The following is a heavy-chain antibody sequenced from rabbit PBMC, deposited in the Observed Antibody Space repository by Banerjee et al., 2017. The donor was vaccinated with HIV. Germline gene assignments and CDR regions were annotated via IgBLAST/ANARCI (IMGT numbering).Heavy chain of an antibody. CDR2: IDAGSSRST. Sequence: QSLEESGGDLVKPGASLTLTCTASGFSFSSSYYMCWVRQAPGKGLEWIGCIDAGSSRSTYYASWAKGRFTGSKTSSTTVTLQMTSLTAADTATYFCTRSYSGGNDFSNFWGPGTLVTVS. V-gene: IGHV1S40*01. CDR3: TRSYSGGNDFSNF. CDR1: GFSFSSSYY. D-gene: IGHD7-1*01. J-gene: IGHJ3*01.